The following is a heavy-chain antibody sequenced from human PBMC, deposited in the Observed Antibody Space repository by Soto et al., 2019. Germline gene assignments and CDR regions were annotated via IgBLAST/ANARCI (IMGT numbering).Heavy chain of an antibody. CDR2: INSDGSST. CDR1: GFPFSSYW. CDR3: ARSPLLEWLLSEDNFDY. V-gene: IGHV3-74*01. D-gene: IGHD3-3*01. Sequence: GGSLRLSCAASGFPFSSYWMHWVRQAPGKGLVWVSRINSDGSSTSYADSVKGRFTISRDNAKNTLYLQMNSLRAEDTAVYYCARSPLLEWLLSEDNFDYWGQGTLVTVSS. J-gene: IGHJ4*02.